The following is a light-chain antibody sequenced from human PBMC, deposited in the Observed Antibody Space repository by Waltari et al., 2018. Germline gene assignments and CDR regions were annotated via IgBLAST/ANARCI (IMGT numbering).Light chain of an antibody. V-gene: IGLV2-14*03. Sequence: QSALTQPASVSGSPGQSITISCTGTSSDVGSYNSVSWYQDHPGQGPKVIIYDVSDRPSRVSARFPGSQSGNTASLTSSVLQAEDEADYYCSSQYSDNVVLFVGASKVAVL. J-gene: IGLJ3*02. CDR3: SSQYSDNVVL. CDR1: SSDVGSYNS. CDR2: DVS.